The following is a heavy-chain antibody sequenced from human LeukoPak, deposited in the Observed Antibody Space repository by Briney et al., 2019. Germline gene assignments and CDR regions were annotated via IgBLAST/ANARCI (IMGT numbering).Heavy chain of an antibody. J-gene: IGHJ4*02. CDR2: MNPTSGHT. CDR3: ARSPVGVRKKHDF. D-gene: IGHD3-10*01. Sequence: GASVKVSRKASGYTFTSYDINWVRQATGQGLEWMGWMNPTSGHTGYAQNFQGRVTMTRDTSISTAYMELNSLTSEDTAVYYCARSPVGVRKKHDFWGQGTLVIVSS. V-gene: IGHV1-8*01. CDR1: GYTFTSYD.